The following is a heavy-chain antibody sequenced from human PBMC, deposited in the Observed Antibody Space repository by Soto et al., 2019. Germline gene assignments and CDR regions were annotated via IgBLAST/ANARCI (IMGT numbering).Heavy chain of an antibody. Sequence: QVQLVQSGAEVKKPGASVKVSCKASGYTFTGHYKHWVRQAPGQGLEWMGWINPDNGDTNYAQKSQGRVTMTRNTSISTAYMELSRLRSDDTAVFYCARERMNGLDVWGQGTMVTVSS. CDR3: ARERMNGLDV. J-gene: IGHJ6*02. CDR2: INPDNGDT. CDR1: GYTFTGHY. V-gene: IGHV1-2*02.